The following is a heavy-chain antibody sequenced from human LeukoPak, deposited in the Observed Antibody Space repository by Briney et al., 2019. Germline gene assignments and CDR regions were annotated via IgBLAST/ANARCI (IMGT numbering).Heavy chain of an antibody. Sequence: PGGSLRLSCAASGFTFSSYEMNWVRQAPGKGLEWVSYISSSGSTIYYADSVKGRFTISRDNAKNSLYLQMNSLRAEDTAVYYCARVHTEATGAFDSWGQGTLVTVSS. CDR1: GFTFSSYE. CDR3: ARVHTEATGAFDS. D-gene: IGHD1-26*01. CDR2: ISSSGSTI. V-gene: IGHV3-48*03. J-gene: IGHJ4*02.